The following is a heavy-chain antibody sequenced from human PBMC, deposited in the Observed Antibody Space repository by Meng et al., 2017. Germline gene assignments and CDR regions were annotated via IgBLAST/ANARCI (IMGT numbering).Heavy chain of an antibody. D-gene: IGHD6-13*01. CDR3: ARDEDISAAGKLFGDY. J-gene: IGHJ4*02. CDR2: IDPNNDHT. Sequence: GPRGESGPDVKKPGASVKLSCKPSGYTFAAYWIHWLRQAPGQGLEWMGRIDPNNDHTQYAQNFQGRVTMTSDTSISTVYMELNGLRSDDTAVYYCARDEDISAAGKLFGDYWGQGTLVTVSS. CDR1: GYTFAAYW. V-gene: IGHV1-2*06.